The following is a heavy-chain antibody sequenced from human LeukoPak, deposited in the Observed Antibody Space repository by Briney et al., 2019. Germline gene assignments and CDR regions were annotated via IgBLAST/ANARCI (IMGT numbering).Heavy chain of an antibody. V-gene: IGHV3-23*01. D-gene: IGHD2-15*01. CDR3: AKGMGIVVVVAAERVFDY. Sequence: VQPGRFLRLSCAASGFTFISYGMHWVRQAPGKGLEWVSAIVGSGGSTYYADSVKGRFTISRDNPKNTLYLQMNSLRAEDTAVYYCAKGMGIVVVVAAERVFDYWGQGTLVTVSS. CDR1: GFTFISYG. J-gene: IGHJ4*02. CDR2: IVGSGGST.